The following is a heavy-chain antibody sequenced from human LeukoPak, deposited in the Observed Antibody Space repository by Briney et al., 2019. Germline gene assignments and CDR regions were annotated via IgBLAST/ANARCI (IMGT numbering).Heavy chain of an antibody. J-gene: IGHJ3*02. CDR2: IYSSGST. CDR1: GDAISSLNW. Sequence: SETLSLTCAVSGDAISSLNWWSWVRQPPGKGLEWIGYIYSSGSTNYSPSLKSRVTMSVDTSKNQFSLKLSSVTAADMAVYYCARDKGRAFDIWGQGTVVTVSS. CDR3: ARDKGRAFDI. V-gene: IGHV4-28*03.